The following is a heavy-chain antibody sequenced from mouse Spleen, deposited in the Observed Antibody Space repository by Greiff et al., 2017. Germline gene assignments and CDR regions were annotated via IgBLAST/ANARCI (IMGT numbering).Heavy chain of an antibody. CDR2: IWSGGST. J-gene: IGHJ4*01. V-gene: IGHV2-2*01. CDR3: ASQRGGYAMDY. CDR1: GFSLTSYG. Sequence: QVQLQQSGPGLVQPSQSLSITCTVSGFSLTSYGVHWVRQSPGKGLEWLGVIWSGGSTDYNAAFISRLSISKDNSKSQVFFKMNSLQADDTAIYYWASQRGGYAMDYWGQGTSVTVSS.